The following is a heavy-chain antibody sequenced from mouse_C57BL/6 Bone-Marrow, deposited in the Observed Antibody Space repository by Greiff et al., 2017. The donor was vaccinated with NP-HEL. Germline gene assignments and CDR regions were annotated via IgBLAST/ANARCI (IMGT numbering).Heavy chain of an antibody. CDR1: GYTFTSYG. CDR3: ARGHYGSNFDY. D-gene: IGHD1-1*01. Sequence: VQRVESGAELARPGASVKLSCKASGYTFTSYGISWVKQRTGQGLEWIGEIYPRSGNTYYNEKFKGKATLTADKSSSTAYMELRSLTSEDSAVYFCARGHYGSNFDYWGQGTTLTVSS. CDR2: IYPRSGNT. V-gene: IGHV1-81*01. J-gene: IGHJ2*01.